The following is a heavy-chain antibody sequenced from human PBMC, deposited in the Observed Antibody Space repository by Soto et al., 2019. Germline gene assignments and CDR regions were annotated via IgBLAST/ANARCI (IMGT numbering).Heavy chain of an antibody. CDR3: AKDRGGSWYGFSDY. CDR2: ISGSGGST. V-gene: IGHV3-23*01. J-gene: IGHJ4*02. Sequence: EVQLLESGGGLVQPGGSLRLSCAASGFTFSSYAMTWVRQAPGKGLEWVSAISGSGGSTYYADSVKGRFTISRDNSKNTLYLQMNSLRVEDTAVYYCAKDRGGSWYGFSDYWGQGTLVTVSS. CDR1: GFTFSSYA. D-gene: IGHD6-13*01.